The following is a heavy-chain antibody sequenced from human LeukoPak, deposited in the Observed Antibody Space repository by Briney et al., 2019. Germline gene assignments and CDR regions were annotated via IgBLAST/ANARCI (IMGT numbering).Heavy chain of an antibody. V-gene: IGHV4-59*01. CDR2: IYYNRNT. CDR1: DGSINSYY. CDR3: AGGRSNYYGMDV. D-gene: IGHD1-26*01. J-gene: IGHJ6*02. Sequence: SETLSLTCSVSDGSINSYYWNWIRRPPGKGLEWIGYIYYNRNTNYSPSLKSRVTMSVDTSKNLFSLKVSSVTAADTAVYYCAGGRSNYYGMDVWGQGTTVTVSS.